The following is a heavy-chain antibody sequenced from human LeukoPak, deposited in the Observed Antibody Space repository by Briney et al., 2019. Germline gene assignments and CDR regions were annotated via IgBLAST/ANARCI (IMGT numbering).Heavy chain of an antibody. CDR1: GGSFSGYY. J-gene: IGHJ5*02. D-gene: IGHD5-18*01. V-gene: IGHV3-23*01. CDR3: VRGYSYGWFDL. CDR2: ISGSGGST. Sequence: ETLSLTCAVYGGSFSGYYWSWIRQPPGKGLEWVSTISGSGGSTHYADSVKGRFTISRDNSKNTLYLQMDSLRAEDTAVYYCVRGYSYGWFDLWGQGTLVTVSS.